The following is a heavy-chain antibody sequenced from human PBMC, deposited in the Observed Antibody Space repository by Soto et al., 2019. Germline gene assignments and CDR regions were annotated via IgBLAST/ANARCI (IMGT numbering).Heavy chain of an antibody. CDR2: ISSSSSYI. J-gene: IGHJ3*02. D-gene: IGHD4-17*01. CDR1: GFTFSSYS. CDR3: AGWDYGGNSGDI. V-gene: IGHV3-21*01. Sequence: EVQLVESGGGLVKPGGSLRLSCAASGFTFSSYSMNWVRQAPGKGLEWVSSISSSSSYIYYADSVKGRFTISRDNAKNSLYLQMNSLRAEDTAVYYCAGWDYGGNSGDIWGQGTMVTVSS.